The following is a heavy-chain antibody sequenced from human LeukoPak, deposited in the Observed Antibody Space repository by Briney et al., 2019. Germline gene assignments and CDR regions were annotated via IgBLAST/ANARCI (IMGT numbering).Heavy chain of an antibody. J-gene: IGHJ4*02. CDR2: ISYDGSNK. CDR1: GFTFSSYG. V-gene: IGHV3-30*19. Sequence: GGSLRLPCAASGFTFSSYGMHWVRQAPGKGLEWVAVISYDGSNKYYADSVKGRFTISRDNSKNTLYLQMNSLRAEDTAVYYCARGKIVVVTAVDYWGQGTLVTVSS. D-gene: IGHD2-21*02. CDR3: ARGKIVVVTAVDY.